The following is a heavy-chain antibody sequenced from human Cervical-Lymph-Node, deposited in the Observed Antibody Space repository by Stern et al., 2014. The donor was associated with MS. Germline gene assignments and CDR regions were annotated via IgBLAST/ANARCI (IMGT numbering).Heavy chain of an antibody. Sequence: EVQLVESGGGLVQPGGSLGLSCAASGFTFYDHALYLVRQTPGEGLGWVSHISWNSGVIVYADSVKGRFTISRDNAKNSLYLQMSSLRVEDTALYYCAKDYASGSSFFDSWGQGTLVTVSS. J-gene: IGHJ4*02. CDR3: AKDYASGSSFFDS. CDR2: ISWNSGVI. CDR1: GFTFYDHA. V-gene: IGHV3-9*01. D-gene: IGHD3-10*01.